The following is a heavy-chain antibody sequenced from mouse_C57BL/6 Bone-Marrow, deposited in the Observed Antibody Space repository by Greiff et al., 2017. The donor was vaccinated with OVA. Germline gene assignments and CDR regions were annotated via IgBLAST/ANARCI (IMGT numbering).Heavy chain of an antibody. CDR1: GFTFSDAW. V-gene: IGHV6-6*01. CDR2: IRNKANNHAT. Sequence: EVKLLESGGGLVQPGGSMKLSCAASGFTFSDAWMDWVRQSPEKGLEWVAEIRNKANNHATYYAESVKGRFTISRDDSKSSVYLQMNSLRAEDTGIYYCSYYYGSSHYYAMDYWGQGTSVTVSS. D-gene: IGHD1-1*01. CDR3: SYYYGSSHYYAMDY. J-gene: IGHJ4*01.